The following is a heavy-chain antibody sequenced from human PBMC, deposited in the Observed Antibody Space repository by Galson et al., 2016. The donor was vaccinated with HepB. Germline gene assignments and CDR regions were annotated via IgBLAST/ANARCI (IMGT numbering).Heavy chain of an antibody. CDR3: TTTSRVLSSKWSPYNWFDP. Sequence: SLRLSCAASSSSFTYAWMNWVRQAPGKGLEWVGRIKSKNDGGTTAYGAPVKGRFSISRDDPKNMVYLQMNSLKTEDTAVYYCTTTSRVLSSKWSPYNWFDPWGQGTLVTVVS. CDR2: IKSKNDGGTT. CDR1: SSSFTYAW. V-gene: IGHV3-15*07. D-gene: IGHD6-13*01. J-gene: IGHJ5*02.